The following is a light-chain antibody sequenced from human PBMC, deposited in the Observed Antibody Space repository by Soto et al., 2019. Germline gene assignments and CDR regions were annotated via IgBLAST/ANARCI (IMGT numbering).Light chain of an antibody. J-gene: IGLJ2*01. CDR3: QSFDTNLNAVV. V-gene: IGLV1-40*01. Sequence: QSVLTQPPSVSAAPGQKVTISCSGGSSNIGNDYVAWYLQLPGTAPKLLIFDTTNRPSGVPGRFSGSKSGASASLAITGLLPEDEADFFCQSFDTNLNAVVFGGGTKLTVL. CDR2: DTT. CDR1: SSNIGNDYV.